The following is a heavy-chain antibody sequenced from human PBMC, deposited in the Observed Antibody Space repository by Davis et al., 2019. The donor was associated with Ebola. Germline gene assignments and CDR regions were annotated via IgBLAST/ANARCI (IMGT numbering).Heavy chain of an antibody. CDR1: GVSFSGYY. Sequence: PSETLSLTCAVYGVSFSGYYWSWIRQPPGKGLEWIGEINHSGSTNYNPSLKSRVTISVDTSKNQFSLKLSSVTAADTAVYYCARGYEGSTYGKDVWGQGTTVTVSS. J-gene: IGHJ6*02. V-gene: IGHV4-34*01. CDR3: ARGYEGSTYGKDV. CDR2: INHSGST. D-gene: IGHD2/OR15-2a*01.